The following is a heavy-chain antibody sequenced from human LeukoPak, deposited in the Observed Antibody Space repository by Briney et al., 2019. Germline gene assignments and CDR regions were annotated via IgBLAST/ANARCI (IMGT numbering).Heavy chain of an antibody. CDR3: AKDDFVWGTYRLGYFDY. J-gene: IGHJ4*02. CDR1: GFSFTSYG. CDR2: ISFDENNK. D-gene: IGHD3-16*02. Sequence: GRSLRLSCAASGFSFTSYGMHWVRQAPGKGLEWVAVISFDENNKFYADSVKGRFTISRDNSKNTLYLQMNSLRVEDTAVYYCAKDDFVWGTYRLGYFDYWGQGTLVTVSS. V-gene: IGHV3-30*18.